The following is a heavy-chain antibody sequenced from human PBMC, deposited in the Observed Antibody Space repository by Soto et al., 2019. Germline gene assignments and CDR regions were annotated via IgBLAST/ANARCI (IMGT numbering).Heavy chain of an antibody. J-gene: IGHJ6*02. CDR3: ARGVYYDSSGSRNYYYYCMNV. CDR2: VSAYDGNT. Sequence: ASVKVSCKASGYRFTSYGINWVRQAPGQGLEWLGWVSAYDGNTNYAQILQGRVSMTTDTSANTAYMELRSLRADDTAMYYCARGVYYDSSGSRNYYYYCMNVWGQGTTVTVSS. D-gene: IGHD3-22*01. V-gene: IGHV1-18*01. CDR1: GYRFTSYG.